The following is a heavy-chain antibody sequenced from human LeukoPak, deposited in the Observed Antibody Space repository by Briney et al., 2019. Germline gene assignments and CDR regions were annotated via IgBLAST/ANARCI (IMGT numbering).Heavy chain of an antibody. CDR1: GGSISSYY. J-gene: IGHJ5*02. D-gene: IGHD3-10*01. Sequence: SETLSLTCTVSGGSISSYYWSWIRQPPGKGLEWIGYIYYSGSTNYNPSLKSRVTISVDTSKNQFSLKLSSVTAADTAVYYCARDRGYGSGSYYNQNRNWFDPWGQGTLVTVSS. CDR2: IYYSGST. CDR3: ARDRGYGSGSYYNQNRNWFDP. V-gene: IGHV4-59*01.